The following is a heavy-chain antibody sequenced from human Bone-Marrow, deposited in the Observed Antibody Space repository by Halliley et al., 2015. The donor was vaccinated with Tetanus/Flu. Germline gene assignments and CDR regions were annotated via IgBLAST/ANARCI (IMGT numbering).Heavy chain of an antibody. Sequence: GGSSYYADSVKGRFTISRDNSKNTLYLQMNSLRAEDTAVYYCARGGSSWSDSYYYHYYGMDVWGQGTTVTVSS. J-gene: IGHJ6*02. CDR3: ARGGSSWSDSYYYHYYGMDV. CDR2: GGSS. D-gene: IGHD6-13*01. V-gene: IGHV3-53*01.